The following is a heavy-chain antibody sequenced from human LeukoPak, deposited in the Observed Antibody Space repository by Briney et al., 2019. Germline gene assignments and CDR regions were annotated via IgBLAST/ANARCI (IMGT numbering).Heavy chain of an antibody. D-gene: IGHD1-1*01. Sequence: GGSLRLSCAASGFSFSSYSMNWVRQAPGKGLEWVSSISSSSSSIYYADSVKGRFTISRDNAKNSLYLQMNSLRADDTAVYYCARGGSGNWNAPFDYWGQGTLVTVSS. CDR3: ARGGSGNWNAPFDY. V-gene: IGHV3-21*01. J-gene: IGHJ4*02. CDR1: GFSFSSYS. CDR2: ISSSSSSI.